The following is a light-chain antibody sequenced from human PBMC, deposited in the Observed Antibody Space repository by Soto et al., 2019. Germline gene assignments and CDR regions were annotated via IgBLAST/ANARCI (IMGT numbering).Light chain of an antibody. J-gene: IGKJ2*01. Sequence: DIQMTQSPSSVSASVGDRVTITCRASQDISSWLAWYQQKPGKAPKLLIYAASNLQSGVPSRFSGSGSGTYFTLTLSSLQPEDFATYYCQQTNNFPYTFGQGTRLEIK. CDR1: QDISSW. V-gene: IGKV1-12*02. CDR2: AAS. CDR3: QQTNNFPYT.